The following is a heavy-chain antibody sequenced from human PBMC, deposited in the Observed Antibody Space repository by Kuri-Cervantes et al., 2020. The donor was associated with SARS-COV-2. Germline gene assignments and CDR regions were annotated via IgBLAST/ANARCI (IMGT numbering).Heavy chain of an antibody. V-gene: IGHV5-10-1*01. CDR1: GYSFTGYW. D-gene: IGHD2-21*02. Sequence: KVSCKGSGYSFTGYWISWVRQMPGKGLEWMGRIDPSDSYTNYSPSFQGHVTISADKSNSTAYLQWSSLKASDTAMYYCARLRICGGDCSPSFDYWGQGTLVTVSS. CDR2: IDPSDSYT. CDR3: ARLRICGGDCSPSFDY. J-gene: IGHJ4*02.